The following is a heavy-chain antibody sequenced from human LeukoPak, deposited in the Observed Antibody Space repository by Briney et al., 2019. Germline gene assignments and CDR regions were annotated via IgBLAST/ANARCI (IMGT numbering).Heavy chain of an antibody. D-gene: IGHD3-3*01. CDR3: ARGPYSIFGDY. J-gene: IGHJ4*02. V-gene: IGHV4-34*01. CDR2: INHSGST. CDR1: GGSFSGYY. Sequence: PSETLSLTCAVYGGSFSGYYWSWIRQPPGKGLEWIGEINHSGSTNYNPSLKSRVTISVDTSKNQFSLKLSSVTAADTAVYYCARGPYSIFGDYWGQGTLVTVSS.